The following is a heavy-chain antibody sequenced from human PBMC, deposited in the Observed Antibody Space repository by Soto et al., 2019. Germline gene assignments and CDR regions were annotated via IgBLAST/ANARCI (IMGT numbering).Heavy chain of an antibody. CDR1: GFTFSSYG. CDR2: IWYDGTNK. Sequence: QVQLVESGGGVVQPGRSLRLSCAASGFTFSSYGMHWVRQAPGKGLEWVAVIWYDGTNKYYAESVKGRFTISRDNSKNPLYLQMNSLRAEDTAVYYCARERGAAAGTRYYYGMDVWGQGTTVTVSS. J-gene: IGHJ6*02. CDR3: ARERGAAAGTRYYYGMDV. D-gene: IGHD6-13*01. V-gene: IGHV3-33*01.